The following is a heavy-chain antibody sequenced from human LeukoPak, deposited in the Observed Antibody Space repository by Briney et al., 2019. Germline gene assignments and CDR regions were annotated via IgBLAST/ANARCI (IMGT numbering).Heavy chain of an antibody. J-gene: IGHJ4*02. CDR1: GYTFTHHG. V-gene: IGHV1-18*01. CDR2: ISGYNGDT. CDR3: ARDPTNTSGRYAYFDY. D-gene: IGHD6-19*01. Sequence: ASVKVSCKASGYTFTHHGITWVRQAPGQGLEWMGCISGYNGDTHYAQNFRGRVTLTTDTSTSTAYMELRSLRSDDTAVYYCARDPTNTSGRYAYFDYWGQGTLVTVSS.